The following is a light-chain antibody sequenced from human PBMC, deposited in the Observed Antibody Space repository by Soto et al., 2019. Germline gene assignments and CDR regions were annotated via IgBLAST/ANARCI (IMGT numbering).Light chain of an antibody. J-gene: IGKJ1*01. V-gene: IGKV3-20*01. CDR1: QSVSSSY. CDR3: KQYGSSPQT. Sequence: DIVLTQSPGTLSLSPGERATLSCRASQSVSSSYLAWYQQKPGQAPRLLIYGASSRATGIPDRFSGSGSGTVFPLPTRRLEPEDFAVYSCKQYGSSPQTLGKGTKVNIK. CDR2: GAS.